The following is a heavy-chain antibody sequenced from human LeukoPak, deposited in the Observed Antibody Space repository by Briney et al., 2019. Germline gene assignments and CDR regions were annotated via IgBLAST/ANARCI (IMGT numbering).Heavy chain of an antibody. CDR2: ISGSGYNT. CDR3: ATSTTSFDY. CDR1: GFTFSSYS. Sequence: GGSLRLSCAASGFTFSSYSMNWVRQAPGKGLEWVSSISGSGYNTYYADSVKGRFTISRDNSKNTLYLQMNSLRAEDTAIYYCATSTTSFDYWGQGTLVTVSS. J-gene: IGHJ4*02. V-gene: IGHV3-23*01.